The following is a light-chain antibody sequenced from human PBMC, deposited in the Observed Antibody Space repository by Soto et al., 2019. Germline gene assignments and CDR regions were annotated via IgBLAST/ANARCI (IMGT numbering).Light chain of an antibody. CDR2: GAS. J-gene: IGKJ5*01. CDR3: QQYHNWPPIT. CDR1: QSVSSN. V-gene: IGKV3-15*01. Sequence: EIVMTQSPATLSVSPGERATLSCRASQSVSSNLAWYQQKPGQAPRLLMYGASTRATGIPARFSGSGSGTDFTLTISSLQSEDFAVYYCQQYHNWPPITFGQGTRLEIK.